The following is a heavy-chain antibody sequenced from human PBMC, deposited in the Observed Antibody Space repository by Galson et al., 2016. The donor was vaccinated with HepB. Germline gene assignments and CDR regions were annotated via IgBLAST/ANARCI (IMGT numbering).Heavy chain of an antibody. CDR2: ITGSDGST. V-gene: IGHV3-23*01. CDR3: AKGSNGWTKFIDF. J-gene: IGHJ4*02. Sequence: SLRLSCAASGFTFTNYAMSWVRQAPGKGLEWVSGITGSDGSTRCADSVKGQFIISRDNSKNTLYLQMDSLRAEDTAVYYCAKGSNGWTKFIDFWGQGTLVTVSS. CDR1: GFTFTNYA. D-gene: IGHD6-19*01.